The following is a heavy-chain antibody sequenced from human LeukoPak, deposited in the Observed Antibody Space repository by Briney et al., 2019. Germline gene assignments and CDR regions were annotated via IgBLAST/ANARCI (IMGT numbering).Heavy chain of an antibody. V-gene: IGHV3-7*05. CDR3: ATEVRFRADS. J-gene: IGHJ4*02. D-gene: IGHD3-10*01. Sequence: AGGSLRLSCAASGFTFSVYWMTWVRQAPGKGLEWVATIDQYGGQKNYVESVKGRFTISRDNAENSLFLQMNSLRADDTAVYYCATEVRFRADSWGQGTLVTVSS. CDR1: GFTFSVYW. CDR2: IDQYGGQK.